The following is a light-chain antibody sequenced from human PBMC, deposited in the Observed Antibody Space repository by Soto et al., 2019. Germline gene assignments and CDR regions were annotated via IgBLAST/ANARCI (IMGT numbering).Light chain of an antibody. CDR2: EVT. V-gene: IGLV2-8*01. CDR3: SSYAGSNYPYV. J-gene: IGLJ1*01. CDR1: SGDVGAYDY. Sequence: QSALPQPPSASGSPGQSVTISCTGTSGDVGAYDYVSWYQQHPGKAPKLLIYEVTKRPLGVPDRFSGSKSGNAASLTVSGLQAEDEADYYCSSYAGSNYPYVFGPGTKVT.